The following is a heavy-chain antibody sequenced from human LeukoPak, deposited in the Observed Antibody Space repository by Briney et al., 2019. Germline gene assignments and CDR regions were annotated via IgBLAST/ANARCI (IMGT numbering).Heavy chain of an antibody. D-gene: IGHD6-6*01. Sequence: GRSLRLSCAASGFTFSSYGMHWVRQAPGKGLEWVAVISYDGSNKYYADSVKGRFTISRDNSKNTLYLQMNSLRAEDTAVYYCAKDEGEGSSAFVPWGQGTLVTVSS. CDR3: AKDEGEGSSAFVP. J-gene: IGHJ5*02. V-gene: IGHV3-30*18. CDR2: ISYDGSNK. CDR1: GFTFSSYG.